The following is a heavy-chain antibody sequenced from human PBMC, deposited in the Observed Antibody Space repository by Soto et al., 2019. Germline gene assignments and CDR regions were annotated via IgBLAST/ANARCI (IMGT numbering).Heavy chain of an antibody. CDR2: ISGSGGST. J-gene: IGHJ6*02. V-gene: IGHV3-23*01. D-gene: IGHD2-2*01. CDR1: GFTFSSYA. CDR3: AKEIFPYCSSTSCYGYYYYGMDV. Sequence: GGSLRLSCAASGFTFSSYAMSWVRQAPGKGLKWVSAISGSGGSTYYADSVKGRFTISRDNSKNTLYLQMNSLRAEDTAVYYCAKEIFPYCSSTSCYGYYYYGMDVWGQGTTVTVSS.